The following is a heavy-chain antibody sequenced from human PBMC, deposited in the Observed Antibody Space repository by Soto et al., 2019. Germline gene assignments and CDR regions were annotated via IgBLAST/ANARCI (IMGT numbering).Heavy chain of an antibody. CDR3: ARDGTLGNVVVVAAPRYYGMDV. CDR2: ISSSSSYI. D-gene: IGHD2-15*01. CDR1: GFTFSSYS. J-gene: IGHJ6*02. V-gene: IGHV3-21*01. Sequence: GGSLRLSCAASGFTFSSYSMNWVRQAPGKGLEWVSSISSSSSYIYYADSVKGRFTTSRDNAKNSQYLQMTSLRAEDTAVYYWARDGTLGNVVVVAAPRYYGMDVWGQGTTVTVSS.